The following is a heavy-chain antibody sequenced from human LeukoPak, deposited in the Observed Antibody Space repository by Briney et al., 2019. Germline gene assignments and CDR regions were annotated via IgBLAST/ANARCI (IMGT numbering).Heavy chain of an antibody. CDR2: TYYRSRWYN. CDR1: GDSVSNNDAA. CDR3: VRDTGYNYDC. V-gene: IGHV6-1*01. Sequence: SQTLSLTCAISGDSVSNNDAAWNWIRQSPSRGLEWLVRTYYRSRWYNDYAVSVKIRITINPDTSKNQFSLQLNSVTPEDTALYYCVRDTGYNYDCWGQGTLVTVSS. D-gene: IGHD5-12*01. J-gene: IGHJ4*02.